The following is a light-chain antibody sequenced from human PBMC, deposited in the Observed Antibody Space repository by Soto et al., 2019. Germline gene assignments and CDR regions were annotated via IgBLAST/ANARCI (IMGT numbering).Light chain of an antibody. Sequence: DIQLTQSPSFLSASVGDRVTITCRASQGISTNLAWYLQRPGKAPQLLIYGASTLQSGVPSRFSGSGSGTEFTLTISSLQPEDFGTYYCQQLNSDWYAFGQGTKLEIK. CDR3: QQLNSDWYA. CDR2: GAS. CDR1: QGISTN. J-gene: IGKJ2*01. V-gene: IGKV1-9*01.